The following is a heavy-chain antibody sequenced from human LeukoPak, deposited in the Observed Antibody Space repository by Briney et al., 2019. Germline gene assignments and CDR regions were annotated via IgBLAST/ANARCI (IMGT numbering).Heavy chain of an antibody. CDR3: ARDRAYSSGRNFDY. D-gene: IGHD6-19*01. CDR1: GGTFSSYA. V-gene: IGHV1-69*13. J-gene: IGHJ4*02. CDR2: IIPIFGTA. Sequence: AASVKVSCKASGGTFSSYAISWVRQAPGQGLEWMGGIIPIFGTANYAQKFQGRVTITADESTSTAYMELSRLRSDDTAVYYCARDRAYSSGRNFDYWGQGTLVTVSS.